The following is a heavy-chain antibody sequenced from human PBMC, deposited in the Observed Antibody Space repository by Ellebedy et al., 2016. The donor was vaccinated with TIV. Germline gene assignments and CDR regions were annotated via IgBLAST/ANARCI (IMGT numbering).Heavy chain of an antibody. J-gene: IGHJ4*02. Sequence: GGSLRLSXAASGFTFRAYWMHWVRQAPGKGLVWVSRIDFDGSGTSYADSVKGRFTISRDNAKNTMYLQMNSLRAEDTAVYYCARDGVGLIDLDSWGQGTLVTVSS. CDR2: IDFDGSGT. CDR3: ARDGVGLIDLDS. CDR1: GFTFRAYW. V-gene: IGHV3-74*01. D-gene: IGHD3-3*01.